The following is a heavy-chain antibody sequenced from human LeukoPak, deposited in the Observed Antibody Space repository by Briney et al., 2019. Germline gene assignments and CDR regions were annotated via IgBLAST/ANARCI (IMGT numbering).Heavy chain of an antibody. Sequence: SETLSLTCTVSGGSFSSHYWSWIRQPPGKGLEWIGYIYYTGRTNYNPPLESRVTISVDTSKNQFSLKVSSVTAADTAVYYCARVSGSNYRNYFDYWGQGTLVTVSS. CDR1: GGSFSSHY. D-gene: IGHD2-15*01. V-gene: IGHV4-59*11. J-gene: IGHJ4*02. CDR3: ARVSGSNYRNYFDY. CDR2: IYYTGRT.